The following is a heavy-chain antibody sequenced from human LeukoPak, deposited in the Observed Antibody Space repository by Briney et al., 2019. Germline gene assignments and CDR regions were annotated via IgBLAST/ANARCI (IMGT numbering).Heavy chain of an antibody. CDR1: GFTFSYAW. CDR2: IKSKTDGETT. CDR3: TTDR. J-gene: IGHJ4*02. Sequence: GGSLRLSCAASGFTFSYAWMNWVRPAPGKGLEWVGRIKSKTDGETTDYAAPVKGRFTISRDDSKNMLYLQMNSLKTEDTAVYYCTTDRWGQGTLVIVSS. V-gene: IGHV3-15*01.